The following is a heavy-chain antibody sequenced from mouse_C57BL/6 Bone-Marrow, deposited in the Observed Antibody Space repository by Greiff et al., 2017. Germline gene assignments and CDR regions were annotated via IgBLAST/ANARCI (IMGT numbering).Heavy chain of an antibody. CDR3: ARCGHLRLLFSF. CDR2: INPYNGGT. CDR1: GYTFTDYY. V-gene: IGHV1-19*01. D-gene: IGHD3-2*02. J-gene: IGHJ3*01. Sequence: VQLQESGPVLVKPGASVKMSCKASGYTFTDYYMNWVKQSHGKSLEWIGVINPYNGGTSYNQKFKGKATLTVDKSSSTAYMELNSLTSEDSAVCYCARCGHLRLLFSFGGRGHLVTVS.